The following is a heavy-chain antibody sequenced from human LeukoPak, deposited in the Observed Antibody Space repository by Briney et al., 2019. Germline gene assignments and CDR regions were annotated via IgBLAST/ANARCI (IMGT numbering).Heavy chain of an antibody. CDR1: GYSFTSYW. D-gene: IGHD2-2*01. CDR2: IYPGDSDT. CDR3: ARRRGLYCSSTSCYFDY. J-gene: IGHJ4*02. V-gene: IGHV5-51*01. Sequence: GESLKISWKGSGYSFTSYWIGWVRQMPGKGLEWMGIIYPGDSDTRYSPSFQGQVTISADKSISTAYLQWSSLKASDTAMYYCARRRGLYCSSTSCYFDYWGQGTLVTVFS.